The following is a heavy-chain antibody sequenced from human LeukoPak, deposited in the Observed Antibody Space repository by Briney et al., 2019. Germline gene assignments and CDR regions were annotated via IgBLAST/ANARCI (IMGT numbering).Heavy chain of an antibody. V-gene: IGHV4-39*07. Sequence: PSETLSLTCTVSGGSISSSSYYWGWIRQPPGKGLEWIGNMYYSGSTYYNPSLKSRVTISVDTSKNQFSLKLSSVTAADTAVYYCARAQYYYYYMDVWGKGTTVTVSS. CDR3: ARAQYYYYYMDV. CDR1: GGSISSSSYY. CDR2: MYYSGST. J-gene: IGHJ6*03.